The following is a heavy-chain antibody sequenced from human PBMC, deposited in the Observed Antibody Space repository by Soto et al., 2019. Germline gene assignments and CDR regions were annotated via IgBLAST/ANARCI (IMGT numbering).Heavy chain of an antibody. CDR2: IYYSGST. Sequence: QVQLQESGPGLVKPSQTLSLTCTVSGGSISSGRYYWSWIRQHLGKGLEWIGYIYYSGSTYYNPSLKSRVTISVDTSKNQFSLKLSSVTAADTAVYYCAGIYSGRPGGTLRYWGQGTLVTVSS. J-gene: IGHJ4*02. V-gene: IGHV4-31*03. CDR1: GGSISSGRYY. D-gene: IGHD1-26*01. CDR3: AGIYSGRPGGTLRY.